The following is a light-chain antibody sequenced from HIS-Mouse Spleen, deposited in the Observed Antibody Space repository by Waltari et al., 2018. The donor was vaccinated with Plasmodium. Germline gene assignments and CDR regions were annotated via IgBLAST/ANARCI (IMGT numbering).Light chain of an antibody. J-gene: IGKJ1*01. CDR3: QQYNSYSWT. CDR2: KAA. V-gene: IGKV1-5*03. Sequence: DIQMTQSPSTLSASVGDRATITCRASQRISSRLAWYQQKPGKAPKLLIYKAASLESGVPSRFSGSGSGTEFTLTISSLQPDDFATYYCQQYNSYSWTFGQGTKVEIK. CDR1: QRISSR.